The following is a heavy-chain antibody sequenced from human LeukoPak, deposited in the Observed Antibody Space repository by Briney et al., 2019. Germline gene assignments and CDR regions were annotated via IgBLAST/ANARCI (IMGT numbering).Heavy chain of an antibody. J-gene: IGHJ3*02. D-gene: IGHD2-2*01. CDR3: PRATVKTSHFDM. CDR1: GFIFNNYG. CDR2: ISNDGGGT. V-gene: IGHV3-23*01. Sequence: GGSLRLSCAASGFIFNNYGLIWVRQAPGKGLEWVSAISNDGGGTQYADFVEGRFTISRDNSKNTLFLQMSSLRAGDTAVYYCPRATVKTSHFDMWGQGTMVTVSS.